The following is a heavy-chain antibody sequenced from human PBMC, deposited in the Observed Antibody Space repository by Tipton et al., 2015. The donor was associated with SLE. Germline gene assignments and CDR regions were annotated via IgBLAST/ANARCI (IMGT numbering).Heavy chain of an antibody. D-gene: IGHD6-13*01. Sequence: AGLVKPSETLSLTCAVYGGSFSGYYWSWIRQPPGKGLEWIGEINHSGSTNYNPSLKSRVTMSVDTSKNQFSLKLSSVTAADTAVYYCARGGVSSPFDYWGQGTLVTVSS. CDR2: INHSGST. V-gene: IGHV4-34*01. J-gene: IGHJ4*02. CDR3: ARGGVSSPFDY. CDR1: GGSFSGYY.